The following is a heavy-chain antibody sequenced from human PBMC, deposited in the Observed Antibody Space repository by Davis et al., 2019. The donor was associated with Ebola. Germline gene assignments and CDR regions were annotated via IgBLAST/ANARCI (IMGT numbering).Heavy chain of an antibody. CDR2: INHSGCT. J-gene: IGHJ6*04. CDR3: ATGQRLLWFGESTNGGMDV. V-gene: IGHV4-34*01. D-gene: IGHD3-10*01. Sequence: MPSETLSPTSAVYGGSSSGYYWSWIRQPPGKGLEWIGEINHSGCTNYNPSLKSRVPISVDTPKNQFSLKLSSVTAADTAVYYCATGQRLLWFGESTNGGMDVWGKGTTVTVSS. CDR1: GGSSSGYY.